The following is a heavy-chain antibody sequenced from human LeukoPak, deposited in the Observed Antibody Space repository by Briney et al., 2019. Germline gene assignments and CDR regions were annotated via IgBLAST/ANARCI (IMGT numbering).Heavy chain of an antibody. CDR1: GFTFSGYA. CDR3: AKGRQWARYFDY. CDR2: ISGSGGST. D-gene: IGHD2-8*01. J-gene: IGHJ4*02. Sequence: GGSLRLSCAASGFTFSGYAMSWVRQAPGKGLEWVSAISGSGGSTYYADSVKGRFTISRDNSKNTLYLQMNSLRAEDTAVYYCAKGRQWARYFDYWGQGTLVTVSS. V-gene: IGHV3-23*01.